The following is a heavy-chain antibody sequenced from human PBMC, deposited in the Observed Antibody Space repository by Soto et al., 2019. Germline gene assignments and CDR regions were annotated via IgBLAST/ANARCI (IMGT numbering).Heavy chain of an antibody. CDR3: ARDPQNLGVAAPGY. CDR1: GFTFSDYY. CDR2: ISSSGSTI. V-gene: IGHV3-11*01. D-gene: IGHD2-15*01. Sequence: GGSLRLSYAASGFTFSDYYMSWIRQAPGKGLEWVSYISSSGSTIYYADSVKGRFTISRDNAKNSLYLQMNSLRAEDTAVYYCARDPQNLGVAAPGYWGQGTLVTVSS. J-gene: IGHJ4*02.